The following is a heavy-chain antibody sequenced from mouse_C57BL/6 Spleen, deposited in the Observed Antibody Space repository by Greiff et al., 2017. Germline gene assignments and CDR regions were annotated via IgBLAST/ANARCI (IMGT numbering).Heavy chain of an antibody. CDR2: SRNKANDYTT. CDR1: GFTFSDFY. D-gene: IGHD1-1*02. J-gene: IGHJ1*03. Sequence: EVQVVESGGGLVQSGRSLRLSCATSGFTFSDFYMEWVRQAPGKGLEWIAASRNKANDYTTEYSASVKGRFIVSRDTSQSILYLQMNALRAEDTASYYWARDAWWGYFDVWGTGTTVTVSS. CDR3: ARDAWWGYFDV. V-gene: IGHV7-1*01.